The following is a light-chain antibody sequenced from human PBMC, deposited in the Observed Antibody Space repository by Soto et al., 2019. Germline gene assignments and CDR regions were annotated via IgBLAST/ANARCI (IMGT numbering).Light chain of an antibody. Sequence: DIQMTQSPSTLSASVGGRVTITCRASQSISSALVWYQQKPGKAPNLLIYKASSLESGVPLRFSGSGSGTEFTLTISSLQPDDFATYYCQQHKSYPRTFGQGTKVEIK. J-gene: IGKJ1*01. CDR3: QQHKSYPRT. CDR2: KAS. CDR1: QSISSA. V-gene: IGKV1-5*03.